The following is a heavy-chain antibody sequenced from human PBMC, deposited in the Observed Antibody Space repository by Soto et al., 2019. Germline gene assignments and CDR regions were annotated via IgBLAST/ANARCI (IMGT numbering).Heavy chain of an antibody. D-gene: IGHD4-17*01. V-gene: IGHV3-23*01. CDR3: AKDIPDGDYEQDYYYYGMDV. CDR1: GFTFSSYA. CDR2: ISGSGGST. Sequence: PGGSLRLSCAASGFTFSSYAMSWVRQAPGKGLEWVSAISGSGGSTYYADSVKSRFTISRDNSKNTLYLQMNSLRAEDTAVYYCAKDIPDGDYEQDYYYYGMDVWGQGTTVTVSS. J-gene: IGHJ6*02.